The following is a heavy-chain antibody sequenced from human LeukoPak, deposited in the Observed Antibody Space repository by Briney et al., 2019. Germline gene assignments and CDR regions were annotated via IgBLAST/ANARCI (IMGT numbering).Heavy chain of an antibody. CDR2: ISSSSSCI. J-gene: IGHJ4*02. CDR3: ARAQLAWDAAN. D-gene: IGHD6-13*01. V-gene: IGHV3-21*01. Sequence: GGSLRLSCAASGLTFSSYSMNWVRQAPGKGLEWVSSISSSSSCIYYADSVKGRFTISRDNAKNSLYLQMNSLRVEDTAVYYCARAQLAWDAANWGQGTLVTVSS. CDR1: GLTFSSYS.